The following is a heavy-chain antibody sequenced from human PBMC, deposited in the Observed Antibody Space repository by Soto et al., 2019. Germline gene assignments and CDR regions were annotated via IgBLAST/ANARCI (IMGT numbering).Heavy chain of an antibody. CDR1: GFSFSNYA. Sequence: PGGSLRLSCASSGFSFSNYAMQWVRQAPGKGLEWMAAISVDGNTQYYADSVRGRFTISRDNSKNTVYVEMISLRAEDTAVYYCARDLKGDTKFGYWGQGTLVTVSS. CDR2: ISVDGNTQ. J-gene: IGHJ4*02. CDR3: ARDLKGDTKFGY. D-gene: IGHD1-26*01. V-gene: IGHV3-30-3*01.